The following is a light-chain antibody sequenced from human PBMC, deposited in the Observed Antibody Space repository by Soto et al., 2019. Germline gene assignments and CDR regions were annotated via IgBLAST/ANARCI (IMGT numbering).Light chain of an antibody. Sequence: QSVLTQPPSVSGSPGQSVTISCTGTSSDVGSYNRVSWYQQPPGTAPKLMIYEVSNRPSGVPDRCSGSKSGNTASLTISGLQAEDEADYYCSLYTSSSTSWVFGGGTKLTVL. V-gene: IGLV2-18*01. CDR2: EVS. CDR3: SLYTSSSTSWV. J-gene: IGLJ3*02. CDR1: SSDVGSYNR.